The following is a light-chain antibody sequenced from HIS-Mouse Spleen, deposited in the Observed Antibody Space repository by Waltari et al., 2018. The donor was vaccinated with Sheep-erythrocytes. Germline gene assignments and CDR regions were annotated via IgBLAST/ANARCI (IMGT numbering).Light chain of an antibody. Sequence: SFVLTQPPSGSVAPGKTARITCGGNKIGRKSVHWYQQKPGQAPLLVVYDDSDRPSGIPGRFSGSNSGNTATLTISRVEAGDEADYYCQVWDSSSVLFGGGTKLTVL. CDR1: KIGRKS. J-gene: IGLJ2*01. CDR2: DDS. CDR3: QVWDSSSVL. V-gene: IGLV3-21*03.